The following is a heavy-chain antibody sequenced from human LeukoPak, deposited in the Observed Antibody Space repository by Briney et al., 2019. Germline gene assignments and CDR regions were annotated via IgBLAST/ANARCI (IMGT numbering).Heavy chain of an antibody. CDR1: GFTFSSYE. CDR3: ARSGGYSYGIVFDP. V-gene: IGHV3-48*03. J-gene: IGHJ5*02. D-gene: IGHD5-18*01. Sequence: GSLRLSCAASGFTFSSYEMNWVRQAPGKGLEWVSYISSSGSTIYYADSVKGRFTISRDNAKNSLYLQMNGLRAEDTAVYYCARSGGYSYGIVFDPWGQGTLVTVSS. CDR2: ISSSGSTI.